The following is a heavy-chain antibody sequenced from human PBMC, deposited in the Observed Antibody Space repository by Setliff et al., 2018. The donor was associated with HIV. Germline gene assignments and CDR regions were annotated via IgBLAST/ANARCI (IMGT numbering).Heavy chain of an antibody. D-gene: IGHD6-6*01. CDR3: AKDRDYISARLTHFYYFGLDV. CDR1: GFMFGVDW. Sequence: GGSLRLSCAASGFMFGVDWMSWVRQTPGKGLEWVANIKPDGTEKYYADSVKGRFSISRYNAKNTLYLEMNSLRAEDTAVYYCAKDRDYISARLTHFYYFGLDVWGQGSTVTVSS. J-gene: IGHJ6*02. CDR2: IKPDGTEK. V-gene: IGHV3-7*01.